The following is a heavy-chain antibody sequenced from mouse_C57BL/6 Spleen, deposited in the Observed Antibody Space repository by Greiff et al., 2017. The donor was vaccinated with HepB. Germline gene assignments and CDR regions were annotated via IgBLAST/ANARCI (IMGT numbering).Heavy chain of an antibody. CDR3: ARWARDAMDY. J-gene: IGHJ4*01. D-gene: IGHD3-3*01. CDR2: IDPSDSYT. CDR1: GYTFTSYW. Sequence: QVQLQQSGAELVMPGASVKLSCKASGYTFTSYWMHWVKQRPGQGLEWIGEIDPSDSYTNYNQKFKGKSTLTVDKSSSTAYMQLSSLTSEDSAVYYCARWARDAMDYWGQGTSVTVSS. V-gene: IGHV1-69*01.